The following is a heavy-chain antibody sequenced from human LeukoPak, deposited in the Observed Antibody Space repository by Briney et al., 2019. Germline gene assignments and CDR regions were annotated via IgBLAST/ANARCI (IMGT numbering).Heavy chain of an antibody. J-gene: IGHJ4*02. CDR3: AKRGVVIRVILVGFHKEAYYFDS. V-gene: IGHV3-9*01. Sequence: PGGSLRLSCAASGFTLDDYSMHSVRQAPGKGLGWDSGVRWDGGSISYADCVKGRFTISRDNSKNSLYLQMNSLRAEDTAVYFCAKRGVVIRVILVGFHKEAYYFDSWGQGALVTVSS. CDR2: VRWDGGSI. CDR1: GFTLDDYS. D-gene: IGHD3-22*01.